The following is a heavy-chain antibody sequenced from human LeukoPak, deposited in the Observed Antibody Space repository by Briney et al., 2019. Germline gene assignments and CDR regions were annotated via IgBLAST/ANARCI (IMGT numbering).Heavy chain of an antibody. CDR3: ARQMAGSYPYNWFDP. CDR1: GYSFTNYW. D-gene: IGHD1-26*01. Sequence: GESLKISCKASGYSFTNYWIGLVRQMPGKGLEWMGIIYSGNSDIRYSPSFQGQVTISVDKSITTAYLQWSSLKASDTAMYYCARQMAGSYPYNWFDPWGQGTLVTVSS. V-gene: IGHV5-51*01. CDR2: IYSGNSDI. J-gene: IGHJ5*02.